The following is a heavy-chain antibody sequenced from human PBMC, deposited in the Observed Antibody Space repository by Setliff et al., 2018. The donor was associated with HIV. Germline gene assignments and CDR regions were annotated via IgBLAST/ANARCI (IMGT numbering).Heavy chain of an antibody. CDR1: GYTFNSYT. Sequence: ASVKVSCKASGYTFNSYTISWLRQAPGQGLEWMGRINPNTGGTKYGQKFQGRVTMTRDTSISTAYMELSRLTSDDTAVYFCAREVATQVGIGTDYWGQGTLVTVSS. CDR3: AREVATQVGIGTDY. J-gene: IGHJ4*02. D-gene: IGHD6-6*01. V-gene: IGHV1-2*06. CDR2: INPNTGGT.